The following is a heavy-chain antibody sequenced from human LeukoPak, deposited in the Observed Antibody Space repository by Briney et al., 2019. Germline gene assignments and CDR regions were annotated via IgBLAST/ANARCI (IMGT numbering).Heavy chain of an antibody. CDR1: GFTVSSNY. J-gene: IGHJ4*02. Sequence: PGGSLRLSCEASGFTVSSNYMSWVRQAPGKGLEWGSVIYSGGSTYYADSVKGRFAISRDNSKNTLYLQMNSLRAEDTAVYYCARVERIQIWSAFDYWGQGTLVTVSS. V-gene: IGHV3-53*01. CDR3: ARVERIQIWSAFDY. D-gene: IGHD5-18*01. CDR2: IYSGGST.